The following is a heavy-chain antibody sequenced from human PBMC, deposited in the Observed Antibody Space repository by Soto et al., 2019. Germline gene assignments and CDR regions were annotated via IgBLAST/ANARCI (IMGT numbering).Heavy chain of an antibody. V-gene: IGHV3-7*05. CDR1: GFTFSNFC. CDR3: ARDVI. Sequence: EVQLVESGGGLVQPGGSLRLSCAASGFTFSNFCMSWVRQAPGKGLEWVAAIKEDGSEKNYVDSVRGRFTISRDNANNSLYLQMNSLRSDDTAVYYCARDVIWCQGSQVSVSS. J-gene: IGHJ4*02. CDR2: IKEDGSEK.